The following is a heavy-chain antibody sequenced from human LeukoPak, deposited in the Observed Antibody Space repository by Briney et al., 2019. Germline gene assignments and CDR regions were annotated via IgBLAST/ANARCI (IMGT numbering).Heavy chain of an antibody. CDR2: IRYDGSNK. D-gene: IGHD3-10*01. J-gene: IGHJ4*02. V-gene: IGHV3-30*02. CDR1: GFIFSSYG. CDR3: AKQRTYTYASEGF. Sequence: GGSLRLSCAASGFIFSSYGMHWVRRAPGKGLEWVAFIRYDGSNKDYADSVKGRFTISRDNSKKTLYLQMNSLRAEDAAVYYCAKQRTYTYASEGFWGQGTLVTVSS.